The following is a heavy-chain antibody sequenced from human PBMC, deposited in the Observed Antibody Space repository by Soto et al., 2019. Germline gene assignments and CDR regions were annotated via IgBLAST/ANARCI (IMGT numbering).Heavy chain of an antibody. CDR1: GFTFSKYA. D-gene: IGHD5-18*01. V-gene: IGHV3-23*01. CDR3: AKVDGSSFRTVQ. CDR2: IGGRSNNT. Sequence: EVQLLESGGALVEPGGSLRLSCAASGFTFSKYAMTWVRQALGKGPEWVSSIGGRSNNTHYADSVKGRFAISRDNSQNTLYLQMNSLTAEDTAVYFCAKVDGSSFRTVQWGQGTLVTVSS. J-gene: IGHJ4*02.